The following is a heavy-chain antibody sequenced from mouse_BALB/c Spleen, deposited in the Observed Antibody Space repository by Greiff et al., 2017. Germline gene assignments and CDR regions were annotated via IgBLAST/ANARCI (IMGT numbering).Heavy chain of an antibody. CDR1: GFTFNTYA. J-gene: IGHJ3*01. CDR3: VRHGDYDCDAWFAY. V-gene: IGHV10-1*02. CDR2: IRSKSNNYAT. Sequence: EVQLQQSGGGLVQPKGSLKLSCAASGFTFNTYAMNWVSQAPGKGLEWVARIRSKSNNYATYYADSVKDRFTISRDDSQSMLYLQMNNLKTEDTAMYYCVRHGDYDCDAWFAYWGQGTLVTVSA. D-gene: IGHD2-4*01.